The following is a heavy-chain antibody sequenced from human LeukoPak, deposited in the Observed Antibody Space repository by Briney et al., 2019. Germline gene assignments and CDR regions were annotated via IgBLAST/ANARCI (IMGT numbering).Heavy chain of an antibody. CDR3: ARAPSQRLTTLYYYMDV. D-gene: IGHD4-17*01. Sequence: GASVKVSCKASGYTFTGYYMHWVRQAPGQGLEWMGRINPNSGGTNYAQKFQGRVTMTRDTSISTGYMELSRLRSDDTAVYYCARAPSQRLTTLYYYMDVWGKGTTVTVSS. CDR1: GYTFTGYY. J-gene: IGHJ6*03. CDR2: INPNSGGT. V-gene: IGHV1-2*06.